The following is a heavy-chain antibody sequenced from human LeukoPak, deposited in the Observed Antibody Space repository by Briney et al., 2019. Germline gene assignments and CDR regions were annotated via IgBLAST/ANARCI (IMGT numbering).Heavy chain of an antibody. CDR2: IIPIFGTA. D-gene: IGHD3-22*01. CDR1: GGTFSNYA. CDR3: ARCSGTRLDYYDSSGYYGWYYYYYMDV. Sequence: GSSVKVSCKASGGTFSNYAISWVRQAPGQRVEWLGGIIPIFGTANYAQKLRGRVTITAYKSARTAYMELSSMRSEDTAVYYCARCSGTRLDYYDSSGYYGWYYYYYMDVWGKGTTVTISS. J-gene: IGHJ6*03. V-gene: IGHV1-69*06.